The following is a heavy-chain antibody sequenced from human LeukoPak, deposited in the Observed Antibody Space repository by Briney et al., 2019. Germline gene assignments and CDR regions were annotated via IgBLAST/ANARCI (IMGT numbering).Heavy chain of an antibody. V-gene: IGHV1-2*02. Sequence: GASVKVSCKASGYTFTGYNMYWVRQAPGQGLEWMGWISPNSGGTNYAQTFQGRVTMTRDTSISTAYMELSRLTSDDTAVYYCAREGTYSGWSYWGQGTLVTVSS. D-gene: IGHD6-19*01. CDR3: AREGTYSGWSY. J-gene: IGHJ4*02. CDR1: GYTFTGYN. CDR2: ISPNSGGT.